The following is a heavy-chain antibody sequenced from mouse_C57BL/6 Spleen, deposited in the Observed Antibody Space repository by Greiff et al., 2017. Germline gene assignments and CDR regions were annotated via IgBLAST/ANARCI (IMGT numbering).Heavy chain of an antibody. D-gene: IGHD2-4*01. V-gene: IGHV1-82*01. Sequence: QVQLKQSGPELVKPGASVKISCKASGYAFSSSWMNWVKQRPGKGLEWIGRIYPGDGDTNYNGKFKGKATLTADKSSSTAYMQLSSLTSEDSAVYFCARSEYYDYGRNAMDYWGQGTSVTVSS. CDR1: GYAFSSSW. CDR3: ARSEYYDYGRNAMDY. J-gene: IGHJ4*01. CDR2: IYPGDGDT.